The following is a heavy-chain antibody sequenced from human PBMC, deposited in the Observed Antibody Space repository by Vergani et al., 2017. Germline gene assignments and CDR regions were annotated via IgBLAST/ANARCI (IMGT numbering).Heavy chain of an antibody. V-gene: IGHV3-33*01. CDR3: ARDWSPVYSRTPWFDP. Sequence: QVQLVESGGGVVQPGGSLRLSCIASGFTFRIYGMHWVRQAPGKGLEWVAVIWYDGSNKYYADSVKGRFTISRDNSKNTLYLQMNSLRAEDTAVYYCARDWSPVYSRTPWFDPWGQGTLVSVSS. D-gene: IGHD6-13*01. J-gene: IGHJ5*02. CDR2: IWYDGSNK. CDR1: GFTFRIYG.